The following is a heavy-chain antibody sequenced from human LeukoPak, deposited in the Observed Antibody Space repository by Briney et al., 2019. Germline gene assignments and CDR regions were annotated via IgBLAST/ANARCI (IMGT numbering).Heavy chain of an antibody. CDR1: GFTFSDAW. CDR3: ATQGLLDALDF. Sequence: PGGSLRLSCAASGFTFSDAWMIWVRQAPGKGLEWVGRIKSRADGGTPDYAAPVTGRFTISRDDSNGTLFLQMNSLTTEDTAVYYCATQGLLDALDFWGQGTMVIVSS. V-gene: IGHV3-15*01. CDR2: IKSRADGGTP. J-gene: IGHJ3*01. D-gene: IGHD3-22*01.